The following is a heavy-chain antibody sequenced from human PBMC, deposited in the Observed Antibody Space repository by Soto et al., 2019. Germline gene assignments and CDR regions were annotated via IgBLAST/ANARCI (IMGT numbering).Heavy chain of an antibody. J-gene: IGHJ4*02. D-gene: IGHD3-10*01. Sequence: SETLSLTCAVSGYSITSSTFWGWIRQPPGKGLEWIGSIHLGGTTYYDPSLKSRVTILLDTSRNEFSLKLSSVTAADTAVYYCARPRPNFGAVDSWGQGALVTVSS. CDR3: ARPRPNFGAVDS. CDR1: GYSITSSTF. CDR2: IHLGGTT. V-gene: IGHV4-38-2*01.